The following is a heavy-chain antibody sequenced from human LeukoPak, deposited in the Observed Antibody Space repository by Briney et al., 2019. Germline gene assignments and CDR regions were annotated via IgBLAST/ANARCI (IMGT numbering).Heavy chain of an antibody. CDR2: IYPGDSDT. Sequence: GESLKISCKGSGYSFTSYWIGWVRQMPGKGLEWMGIIYPGDSDTRYSPSFQGQVTISADKSISTAYLQWSSLKASDTAMYYRARPLYSSSWYDAFDIWGQGTMVTVSS. CDR1: GYSFTSYW. CDR3: ARPLYSSSWYDAFDI. V-gene: IGHV5-51*01. J-gene: IGHJ3*02. D-gene: IGHD6-13*01.